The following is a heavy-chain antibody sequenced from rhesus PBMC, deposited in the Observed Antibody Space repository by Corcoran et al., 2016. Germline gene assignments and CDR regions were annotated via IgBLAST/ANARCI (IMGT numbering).Heavy chain of an antibody. CDR1: GFTFSSYG. J-gene: IGHJ4*01. D-gene: IGHD5-30*01. CDR3: AKLDTVGPGGY. V-gene: IGHV3S5*01. CDR2: ISNGGGST. Sequence: EVQLVESGGGLVQPGGSLRLSCAASGFTFSSYGMSWVRQAPGKGLEWVSYISNGGGSTYYADSVKGRFTISRDNSKNTLSLQMNSLRAEDTAVYYCAKLDTVGPGGYWGQGVLVTVSS.